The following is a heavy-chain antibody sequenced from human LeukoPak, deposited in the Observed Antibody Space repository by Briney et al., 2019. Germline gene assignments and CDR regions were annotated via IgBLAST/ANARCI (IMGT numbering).Heavy chain of an antibody. CDR3: ARVPFFSTSSGYYFDY. D-gene: IGHD6-6*01. V-gene: IGHV5-51*01. CDR1: GYSFSTYW. J-gene: IGHJ4*02. CDR2: MYPGDSDT. Sequence: GESLKISCQGSGYSFSTYWIAWVRQLPGKGLEWMGIMYPGDSDTKYSPSFQGQVTISADTSISTAYLQWSSLKASDTAMYYCARVPFFSTSSGYYFDYWGQGTLVTVSS.